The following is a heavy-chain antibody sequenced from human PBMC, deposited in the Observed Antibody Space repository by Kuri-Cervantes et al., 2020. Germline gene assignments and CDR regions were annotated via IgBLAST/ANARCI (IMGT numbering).Heavy chain of an antibody. V-gene: IGHV3-30-3*01. J-gene: IGHJ4*02. CDR2: ISYDGSNK. D-gene: IGHD1-7*01. CDR3: ARVGTGTSWSYFDY. CDR1: GFTFSSYA. Sequence: GESLKISCAASGFTFSSYAMHWVRQAPGKGLEWAAVISYDGSNKYYADSVKGRFTISRDNSKNTLYLQMNSLRAEDTAVYYCARVGTGTSWSYFDYWGQGTLVTVSS.